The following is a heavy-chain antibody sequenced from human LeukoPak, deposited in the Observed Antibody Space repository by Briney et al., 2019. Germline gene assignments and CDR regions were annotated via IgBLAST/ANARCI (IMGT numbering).Heavy chain of an antibody. CDR1: GGSISSYY. CDR2: IYYSGST. CDR3: ARFYYDYVWGSYRQIKYYFDY. V-gene: IGHV4-59*08. Sequence: SETLSLTCTVSGGSISSYYWSWIRQPPGKGLEWIGYIYYSGSTNYNPSLKSRVTISVDTSKNQFSLKLSSVTAADTAVYYCARFYYDYVWGSYRQIKYYFDYWGQGTLVTVSS. J-gene: IGHJ4*02. D-gene: IGHD3-16*02.